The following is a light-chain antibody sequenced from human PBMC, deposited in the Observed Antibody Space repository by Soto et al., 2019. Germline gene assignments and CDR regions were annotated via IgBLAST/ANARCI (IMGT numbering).Light chain of an antibody. J-gene: IGLJ2*01. CDR1: SSDVGGYNY. CDR2: EVS. CDR3: SSYTSSTSPVL. Sequence: QSALTQPASVSGSPGQSISISCTGTSSDVGGYNYVSWYQQHPGKAPKLMISEVSDRPSGVSNRFSGSKSGNTASLTISGLQAEDEADYYCSSYTSSTSPVLFGGGTKVTVL. V-gene: IGLV2-14*01.